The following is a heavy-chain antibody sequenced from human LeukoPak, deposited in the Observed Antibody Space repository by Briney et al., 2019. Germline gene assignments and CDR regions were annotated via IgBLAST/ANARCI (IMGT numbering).Heavy chain of an antibody. J-gene: IGHJ4*02. CDR2: IYYSGST. D-gene: IGHD6-13*01. CDR1: GGSISSYY. V-gene: IGHV4-59*12. CDR3: ARVLAAAARKYFDY. Sequence: SETLSLTCTVSGGSISSYYWSWIRQPPGKGLEWIGSIYYSGSTYYNPSLKSRVTISVDTSKNQFSLKLSSVTAADTAVYYCARVLAAAARKYFDYWGQGTLVTVSS.